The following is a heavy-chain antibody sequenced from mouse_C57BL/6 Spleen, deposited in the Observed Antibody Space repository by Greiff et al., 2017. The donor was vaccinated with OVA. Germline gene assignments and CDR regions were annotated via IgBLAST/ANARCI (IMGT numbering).Heavy chain of an antibody. J-gene: IGHJ3*01. D-gene: IGHD4-1*01. CDR1: GFTFSSYG. CDR2: ISSGGSYT. CDR3: ARQELGRGFAY. Sequence: EVMLVESGGDLVKPGGSLKLSCAASGFTFSSYGMSWVRQTPDKRLEWVATISSGGSYTYYPDSVKGRFTISRDNAKNTLYLQRSSLKSEDTAMYYCARQELGRGFAYWGQGTLVTVSA. V-gene: IGHV5-6*01.